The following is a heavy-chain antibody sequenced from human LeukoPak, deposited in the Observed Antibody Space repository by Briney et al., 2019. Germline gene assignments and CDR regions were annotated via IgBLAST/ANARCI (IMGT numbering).Heavy chain of an antibody. CDR2: IYYSGST. D-gene: IGHD2-2*01. CDR3: ARVLRHCSSTSCPAPFDY. Sequence: PSETLSLTCTVPGGSISSCYWSWIRQTPGKGLEWIGYIYYSGSTNYNPSLKSRVTISVDTSKNQFSLKLSSVTAADTAVYYCARVLRHCSSTSCPAPFDYWGQGTLVTVSS. CDR1: GGSISSCY. J-gene: IGHJ4*02. V-gene: IGHV4-59*01.